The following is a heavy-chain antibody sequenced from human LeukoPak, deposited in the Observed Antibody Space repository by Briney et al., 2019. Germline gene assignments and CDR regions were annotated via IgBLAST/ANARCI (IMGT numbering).Heavy chain of an antibody. CDR1: GGTFSSYT. J-gene: IGHJ4*02. V-gene: IGHV1-69*04. Sequence: ASVKVSCKASGGTFSSYTISWVRQAPGQRLEWMGRIIPILGIANYAQKFQGRVTITADKSTSTAYMELSSLRSEDTAVYYCAREWKVGAFYYFDYWGQGTLVTVSS. CDR2: IIPILGIA. CDR3: AREWKVGAFYYFDY. D-gene: IGHD1-26*01.